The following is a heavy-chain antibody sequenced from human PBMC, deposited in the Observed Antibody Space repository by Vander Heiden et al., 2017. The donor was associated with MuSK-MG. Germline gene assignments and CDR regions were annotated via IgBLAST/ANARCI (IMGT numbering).Heavy chain of an antibody. V-gene: IGHV3-53*01. CDR3: AGSWSWDLLFIF. Sequence: EGRLVESGGGLIQPGGSLRLSCAAAEFTVSGGNYVSGVRQAPGKGLEWVSLMYDGTNAHYAESVKGRFTISRDNSDNSLYLQMTNLGAEATAIYFCAGSWSWDLLFIFWGQGTLVTVSS. CDR2: MYDGTNA. CDR1: EFTVSGGNY. D-gene: IGHD1-26*01. J-gene: IGHJ4*02.